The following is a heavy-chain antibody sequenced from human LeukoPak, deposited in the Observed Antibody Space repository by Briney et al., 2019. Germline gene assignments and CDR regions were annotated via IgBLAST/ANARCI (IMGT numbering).Heavy chain of an antibody. CDR3: ARLLFSSSWYYFDY. V-gene: IGHV4-4*07. D-gene: IGHD6-13*01. CDR2: IYTSGST. J-gene: IGHJ4*02. CDR1: GGSISSYY. Sequence: PSETLSLTCTVSGGSISSYYWSWIRQPAGKGLEWIGRIYTSGSTNYNPSLKSRVTMSVDTSKNQFSLKLSSVTAADTAVYYCARLLFSSSWYYFDYWGQGTLVTVSS.